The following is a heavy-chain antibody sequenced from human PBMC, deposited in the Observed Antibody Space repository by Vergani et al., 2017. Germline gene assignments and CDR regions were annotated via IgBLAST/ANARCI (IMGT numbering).Heavy chain of an antibody. J-gene: IGHJ4*02. CDR3: VTGRGRY. V-gene: IGHV1-8*01. D-gene: IGHD2-15*01. CDR1: GYTFTTYD. CDR2: MNPNSGNT. Sequence: QVQLVQSGAEVKKPGASLKVSCKASGYTFTTYDINWVRQATGQGLEWLGWMNPNSGNTGYAQKFQGRVTMTRKTSITTAYMELSSLRSDGTAVYFGVTGRGRYWGQGTLVTVST.